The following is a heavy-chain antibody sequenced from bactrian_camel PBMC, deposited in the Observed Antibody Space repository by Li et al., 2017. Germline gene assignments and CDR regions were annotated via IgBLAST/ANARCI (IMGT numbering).Heavy chain of an antibody. Sequence: LVESGGGLVQSGGTRWLTCAVFGFTSSSYCMGWFRQAPGKEREGVATIDSNGRTRYADSVKGRFTISQDKAKNTVYLQMNSLTPEDTAMYYCAVARGDCSSGSWFYGSPTYWGRGTQVTV. CDR3: AVARGDCSSGSWFYGSPTY. V-gene: IGHV3S10*01. J-gene: IGHJ4*01. D-gene: IGHD3*01. CDR1: GFTSSSYC. CDR2: IDSNGRT.